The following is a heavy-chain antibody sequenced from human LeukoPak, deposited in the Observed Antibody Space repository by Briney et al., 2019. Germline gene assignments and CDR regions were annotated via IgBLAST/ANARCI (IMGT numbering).Heavy chain of an antibody. V-gene: IGHV3-23*01. CDR3: AKAELGVDTFFDY. J-gene: IGHJ4*02. CDR1: GFTFSDYA. D-gene: IGHD3-3*01. CDR2: LSGSGAGT. Sequence: HPGGSLRLSCAASGFTFSDYALGWVRQAPGRGLEWVATLSGSGAGTYYSDSVHGRFTISRDNSKRTLFLQMNSLRAEDTAFYYCAKAELGVDTFFDYWGQGTLVTVSS.